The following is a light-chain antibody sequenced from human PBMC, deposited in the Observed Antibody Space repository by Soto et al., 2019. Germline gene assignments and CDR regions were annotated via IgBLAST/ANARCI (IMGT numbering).Light chain of an antibody. CDR1: QDINNC. CDR3: QQYDNFPPGT. CDR2: DAS. J-gene: IGKJ5*01. V-gene: IGKV1-33*01. Sequence: DIQMTQSPSSLSASVGDRVTITCQASQDINNCLNWYQQKPGKAPKLLIYDASNLETGVPSRFSGSGSGTDFTFTISSLQPEDIATYYCQQYDNFPPGTFGQGTRLEMK.